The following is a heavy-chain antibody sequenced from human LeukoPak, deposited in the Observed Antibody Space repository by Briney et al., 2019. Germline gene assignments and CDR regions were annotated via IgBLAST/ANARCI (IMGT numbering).Heavy chain of an antibody. CDR1: GYTFTSYY. V-gene: IGHV1-46*01. J-gene: IGHJ6*02. CDR2: INPSGGST. Sequence: ASVKVSCKASGYTFTSYYMHWVRQAPGQGLEWMGIINPSGGSTSYVQKFQGRVTMTRDTSTSTVYMELSSLRSEDTAVYYCAREPPRVGYCNSTSCPHGSDGMDVWGQGTTVTVSS. CDR3: AREPPRVGYCNSTSCPHGSDGMDV. D-gene: IGHD2-2*01.